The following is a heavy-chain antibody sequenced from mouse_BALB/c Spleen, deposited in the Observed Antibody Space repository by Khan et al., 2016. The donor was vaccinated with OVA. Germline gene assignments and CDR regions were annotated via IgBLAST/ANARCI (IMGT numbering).Heavy chain of an antibody. CDR1: GYSITSDYA. D-gene: IGHD2-10*02. CDR3: ASGYGWDFDY. Sequence: EVQLQESGPGLVKPSQSLSLTCTVTGYSITSDYAWNWIRQFPGNKLEWMGYISYSGSTNYNPSLKSRISITRDTSKNQFFLQLISVTTEDTATYCGASGYGWDFDYWGQGTTVTVSS. V-gene: IGHV3-2*02. J-gene: IGHJ4*01. CDR2: ISYSGST.